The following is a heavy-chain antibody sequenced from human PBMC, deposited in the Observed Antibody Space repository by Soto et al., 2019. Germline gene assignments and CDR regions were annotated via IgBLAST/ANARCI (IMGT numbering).Heavy chain of an antibody. CDR1: GFTFSSYS. J-gene: IGHJ4*02. CDR3: ARTNGAYSNYFDY. V-gene: IGHV3-21*01. CDR2: IGGSSGHI. D-gene: IGHD2-8*01. Sequence: EVQLVESGGGLVKPGGSLRLSCAASGFTFSSYSMVWVRQASEKGLEWVSSIGGSSGHIYYADSLKGRFTISRDNAKNSLYLQMNSLRVDDTAVYYCARTNGAYSNYFDYWGQGTLVTVSS.